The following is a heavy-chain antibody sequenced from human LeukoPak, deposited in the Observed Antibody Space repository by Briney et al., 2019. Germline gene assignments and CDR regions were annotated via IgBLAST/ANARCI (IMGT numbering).Heavy chain of an antibody. CDR1: GYTFTSYY. J-gene: IGHJ6*03. CDR2: INPSGGST. V-gene: IGHV1-46*03. D-gene: IGHD2-2*01. Sequence: ASVKVSCKASGYTFTSYYMHWVRQAPGQGLEWMGIINPSGGSTSYAQKFQGRVTFTADESTGTAYMELTSLRSEDTAVYFCSLSPTSPLVVPDPMFDYYYMDVWGTGTTVTISS. CDR3: SLSPTSPLVVPDPMFDYYYMDV.